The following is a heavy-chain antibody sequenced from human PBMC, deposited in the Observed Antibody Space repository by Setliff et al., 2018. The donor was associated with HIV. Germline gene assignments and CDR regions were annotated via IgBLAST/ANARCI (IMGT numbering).Heavy chain of an antibody. J-gene: IGHJ6*02. CDR3: ARGQKMYLMITMLGGYYYYHMDV. D-gene: IGHD3-10*02. CDR1: GGNFGSSA. V-gene: IGHV1-69*10. Sequence: ASVKVSCKASGGNFGSSAIGWVRQAPGQGLEWVGGIVPLLSVANYARKFQGRVTITAGKSTSTVYMELSSLRSEDTAVYYCARGQKMYLMITMLGGYYYYHMDVWGQGTTVTVSS. CDR2: IVPLLSVA.